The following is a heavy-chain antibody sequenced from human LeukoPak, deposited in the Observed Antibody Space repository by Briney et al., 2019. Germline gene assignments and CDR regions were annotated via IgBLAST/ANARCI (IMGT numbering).Heavy chain of an antibody. J-gene: IGHJ4*02. Sequence: SETLSLTCTVPGGSISGYYWSWIRQPPGKGLEWIGEINHSGSTNYNPSLKSRVTISVDTSKNQFSLKLSSVTAADTAVYYCARGRRTTTTLRGFTFDYWGQGTLVTVSS. CDR2: INHSGST. V-gene: IGHV4-34*01. CDR3: ARGRRTTTTLRGFTFDY. D-gene: IGHD1-1*01. CDR1: GGSISGYY.